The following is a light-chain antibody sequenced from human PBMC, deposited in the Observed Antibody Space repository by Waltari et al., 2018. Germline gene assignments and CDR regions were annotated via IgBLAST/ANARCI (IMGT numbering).Light chain of an antibody. Sequence: DIQMTQSPSTLSASVGDRVTITCRASQSISSWLAWFQQKPGKAPKLLIYKASNLESGVPSRFSGSGSGTEFTLTISSLQLDDFATYYCQQYDSYSYSFGQGTKLEIK. J-gene: IGKJ2*03. CDR2: KAS. V-gene: IGKV1-5*03. CDR3: QQYDSYSYS. CDR1: QSISSW.